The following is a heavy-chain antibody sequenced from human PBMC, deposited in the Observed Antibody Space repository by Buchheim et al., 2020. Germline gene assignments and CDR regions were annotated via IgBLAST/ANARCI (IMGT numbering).Heavy chain of an antibody. CDR3: ARGDGLHYY. J-gene: IGHJ4*02. CDR1: GGSMSSNY. Sequence: QMQLQESGPGLVKPSETLSLTCTVSGGSMSSNYWSWIRQPPGKGLEWIGYIWYSGSTNYSPSLRSRVTISVDTSKSQFSLELSSVTAADTAVYYCARGDGLHYYWGPGTL. D-gene: IGHD5-24*01. CDR2: IWYSGST. V-gene: IGHV4-59*01.